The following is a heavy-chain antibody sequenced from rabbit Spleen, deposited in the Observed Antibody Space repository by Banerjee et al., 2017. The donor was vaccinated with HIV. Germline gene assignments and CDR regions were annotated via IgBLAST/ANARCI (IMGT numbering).Heavy chain of an antibody. J-gene: IGHJ6*01. D-gene: IGHD1-1*01. CDR2: IDPVFGIT. Sequence: QEHLKESGGGLVQPGGSLKLSCTASGFTLSSYYMNWVRQAPGKGLEWIGYIDPVFGITYYANWVNGRFSISKTSSTTVTLQMTSLTAADTATYFCARDTSSSFSSYGMDLWGPGTLVTVS. CDR3: ARDTSSSFSSYGMDL. V-gene: IGHV1S45*01. CDR1: GFTLSSYYM.